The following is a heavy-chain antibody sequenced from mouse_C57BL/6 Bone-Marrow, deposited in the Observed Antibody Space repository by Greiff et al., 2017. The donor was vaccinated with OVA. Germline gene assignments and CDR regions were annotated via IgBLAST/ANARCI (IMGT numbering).Heavy chain of an antibody. V-gene: IGHV1-64*01. Sequence: VQLQQSGAELVKPGASVKLSCKASGYTFTSYWMHWVKQRPGQGLEWIGMIHPNSGSTNYNEKFKSKATLTVDKSSSTAYMQLSSLTSEDSAVYYCARRSVVANWYFDVWGTGTTVTVSS. J-gene: IGHJ1*03. CDR1: GYTFTSYW. CDR3: ARRSVVANWYFDV. CDR2: IHPNSGST. D-gene: IGHD1-1*01.